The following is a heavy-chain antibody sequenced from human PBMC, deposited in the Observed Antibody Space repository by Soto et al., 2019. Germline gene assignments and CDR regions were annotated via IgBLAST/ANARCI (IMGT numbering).Heavy chain of an antibody. V-gene: IGHV3-30-3*01. CDR3: ARDSSTHGSWGGYFDY. Sequence: QVQLVESGGGVVQPGRSLRLSCAASGFTLSSYAMHWVRQAPGKGLERVAVISYGGSNKYYADSVKGRFTISRDNSKNTLYLQMNSLSAEDTAVYYCARDSSTHGSWGGYFDYWGQGTLVTVSS. D-gene: IGHD6-13*01. J-gene: IGHJ4*02. CDR1: GFTLSSYA. CDR2: ISYGGSNK.